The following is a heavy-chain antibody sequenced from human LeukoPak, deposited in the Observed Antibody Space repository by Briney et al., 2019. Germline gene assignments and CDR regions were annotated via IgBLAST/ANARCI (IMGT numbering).Heavy chain of an antibody. J-gene: IGHJ4*02. CDR1: GFTVSSNY. CDR3: ARDEDTSALSEY. CDR2: IYSGGST. Sequence: PGGSLRLSCAASGFTVSSNYMSWVRQAPGKGLEWVSVIYSGGSTYYADSVKGRFTISRDNSKNTLYLQMNSLRAEDTAVYYCARDEDTSALSEYWGQGTLVTVSS. D-gene: IGHD2/OR15-2a*01. V-gene: IGHV3-66*01.